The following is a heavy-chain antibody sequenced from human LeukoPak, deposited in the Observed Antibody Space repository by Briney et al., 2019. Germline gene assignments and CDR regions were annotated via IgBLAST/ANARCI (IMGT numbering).Heavy chain of an antibody. CDR2: ISAYNGKT. CDR1: GYTFTTYG. J-gene: IGHJ6*02. CDR3: ARSSYSSSTRAYEYYYYGMDV. V-gene: IGHV1-18*01. Sequence: ASVKVSYKASGYTFTTYGITWVRQAPGQGLEWMGWISAYNGKTIYAQNLQGRVTMTTDTSTSTAYMELRSLGSDDTAVYYCARSSYSSSTRAYEYYYYGMDVWGQGTTVTVSS. D-gene: IGHD6-6*01.